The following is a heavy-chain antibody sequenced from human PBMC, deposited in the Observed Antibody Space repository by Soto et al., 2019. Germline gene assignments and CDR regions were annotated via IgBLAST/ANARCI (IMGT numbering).Heavy chain of an antibody. J-gene: IGHJ6*02. CDR2: INHSGST. Sequence: PTETLSLTCAVYGGSFSGYYWSWIRQPPGKGLEWIGEINHSGSTNYNPSLKSRVTISVDTSKNQFSLKLSSVTAADTAVYYCARKPNIVVGNGPDYYYYGMDVWCQGITVYVSS. D-gene: IGHD2-21*01. V-gene: IGHV4-34*01. CDR1: GGSFSGYY. CDR3: ARKPNIVVGNGPDYYYYGMDV.